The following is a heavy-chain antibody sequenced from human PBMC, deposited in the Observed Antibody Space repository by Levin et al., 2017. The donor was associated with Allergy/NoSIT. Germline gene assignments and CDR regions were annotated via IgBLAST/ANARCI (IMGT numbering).Heavy chain of an antibody. CDR1: GGSISSYY. J-gene: IGHJ3*02. CDR3: ARLSMLDCSGGSCFRRAFDI. Sequence: MSSETLSLTCTVSGGSISSYYWSWIRQPPGKGLEWIGYIYYSGSTNYNPSLKSRVTISVDTSKNQFSLKLSSVTAADTAVYYCARLSMLDCSGGSCFRRAFDIWGQGTMVTVSS. CDR2: IYYSGST. V-gene: IGHV4-59*08. D-gene: IGHD2-15*01.